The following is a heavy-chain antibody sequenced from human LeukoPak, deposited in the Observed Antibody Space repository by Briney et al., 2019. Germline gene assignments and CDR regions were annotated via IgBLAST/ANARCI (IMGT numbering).Heavy chain of an antibody. D-gene: IGHD3-3*01. CDR3: ARTGGFTIFGVVISNWFDP. CDR1: GGSFSGYY. CDR2: INHSGST. J-gene: IGHJ5*02. Sequence: SETLSLTCAVYGGSFSGYYWSWIRQPPGKGLEWIGEINHSGSTNYNPSLKSRVTISVDTSKNQFSLKLSSVTAADTAVYYCARTGGFTIFGVVISNWFDPWGQGTLVTVSS. V-gene: IGHV4-34*01.